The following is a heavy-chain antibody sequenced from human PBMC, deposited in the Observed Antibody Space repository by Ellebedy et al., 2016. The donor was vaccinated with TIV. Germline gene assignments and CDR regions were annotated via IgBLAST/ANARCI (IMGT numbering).Heavy chain of an antibody. CDR2: IWYDGSNK. V-gene: IGHV3-33*01. CDR1: GFTFRNFG. CDR3: ARDLIPMIVGRTGPHYGMDV. J-gene: IGHJ6*02. D-gene: IGHD3-22*01. Sequence: GESLKISCAASGFTFRNFGMHWVRQAPGKGLDWVAVIWYDGSNKYYADSVTGRFTISRDNSKNTLYLQMNSLRAEDTAVYYCARDLIPMIVGRTGPHYGMDVWGQGTTVTVSS.